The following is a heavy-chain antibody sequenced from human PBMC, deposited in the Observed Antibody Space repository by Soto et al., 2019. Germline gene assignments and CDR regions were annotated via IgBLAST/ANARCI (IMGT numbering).Heavy chain of an antibody. CDR1: GFTFSNYG. CDR2: ISSDGNGK. V-gene: IGHV3-30*18. D-gene: IGHD1-26*01. Sequence: QVQLVESGGGVVQPGRSLRLSCAASGFTFSNYGMNWVRQAPGKGLEWVAVISSDGNGKYYADSVKGRFSISRDNSKNTLFLEMSSVRAEDTAIYYCGKVTWERPGWFDSWGQGTSVAVSS. J-gene: IGHJ5*01. CDR3: GKVTWERPGWFDS.